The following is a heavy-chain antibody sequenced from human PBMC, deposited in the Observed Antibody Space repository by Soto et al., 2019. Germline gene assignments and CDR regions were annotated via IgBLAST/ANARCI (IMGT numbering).Heavy chain of an antibody. Sequence: RASVKVSCKASGGTFSSYAISWVRQAPGQGLEWMGGIIPIFGTANYAQKFQGRVTITADKSTSTAYMELSSLRSEDTAVYYCARERYCSSTSCLGMDVWGQGTTVTVSS. CDR2: IIPIFGTA. D-gene: IGHD2-2*01. CDR3: ARERYCSSTSCLGMDV. J-gene: IGHJ6*02. CDR1: GGTFSSYA. V-gene: IGHV1-69*06.